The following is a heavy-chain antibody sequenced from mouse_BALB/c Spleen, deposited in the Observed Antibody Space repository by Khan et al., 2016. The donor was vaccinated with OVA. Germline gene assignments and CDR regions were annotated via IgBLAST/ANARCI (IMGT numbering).Heavy chain of an antibody. CDR3: ARYYGNYGWYFDV. D-gene: IGHD2-1*01. CDR2: IWTGGST. V-gene: IGHV2-9*02. J-gene: IGHJ1*01. CDR1: GFSLTSYG. Sequence: QIQLVQSGPGLVAPSQSLSITCTVSGFSLTSYGVHWVRQPPGKGLEWLGVIWTGGSTNYNSALMSRLSISKDNSKSQVFLKMNSLQTDDTAMYYSARYYGNYGWYFDVWGAGTTVTVSA.